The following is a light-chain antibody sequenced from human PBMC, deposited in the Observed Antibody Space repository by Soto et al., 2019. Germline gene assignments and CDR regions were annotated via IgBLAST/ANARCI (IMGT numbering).Light chain of an antibody. Sequence: QSALTQPASVSGSPGQSITMSCTGTSSDVGAFNFVSWYQQHPGKAPKLMIYDVRHRPSGVSDRFSGSKSGNTASLTIYGLQAEDEADYYCTSHTTTSPPVLFGGGTKLTVL. CDR1: SSDVGAFNF. CDR2: DVR. V-gene: IGLV2-14*03. J-gene: IGLJ2*01. CDR3: TSHTTTSPPVL.